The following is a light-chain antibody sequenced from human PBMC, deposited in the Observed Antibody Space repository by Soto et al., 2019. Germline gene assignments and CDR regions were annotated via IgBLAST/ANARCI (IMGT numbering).Light chain of an antibody. CDR2: DAS. Sequence: ELVLTQSPGTLSLSPGERATLSCRASQSLSSRNLAWYQQKPGQAPRLLIYDASNRATGIPARFSGSGSGTEFSLTISSLQSEDFAVYSCQQYGDWPGAFGGGTKVDIK. CDR1: QSLSSRN. CDR3: QQYGDWPGA. V-gene: IGKV3-11*01. J-gene: IGKJ4*01.